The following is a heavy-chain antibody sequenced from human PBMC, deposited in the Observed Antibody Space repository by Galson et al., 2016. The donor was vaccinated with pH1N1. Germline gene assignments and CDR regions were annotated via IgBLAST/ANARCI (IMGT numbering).Heavy chain of an antibody. CDR2: IKEDGSET. CDR1: GFTFSNYW. CDR3: ARAVATRESF. V-gene: IGHV3-7*03. Sequence: SLRLSCAASGFTFSNYWMHWVRQVPGKGLEWVANIKEDGSETYYVDSVKGRFTISRDNVKNSMFLHMYGLRAEDTAVYYCARAVATRESFWGQGTLVTVSS. J-gene: IGHJ4*02. D-gene: IGHD5-24*01.